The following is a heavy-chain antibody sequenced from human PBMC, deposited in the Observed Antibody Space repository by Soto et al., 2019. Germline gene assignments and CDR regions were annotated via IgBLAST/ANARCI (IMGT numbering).Heavy chain of an antibody. J-gene: IGHJ3*02. V-gene: IGHV1-18*01. D-gene: IGHD2-2*01. CDR1: GYTFTIYG. CDR2: ISAYNGNT. CDR3: ARDSSIVVGSEDAFDI. Sequence: ASVKVSCKASGYTFTIYGISWVRQAPGQGLEWMGWISAYNGNTNYAQKLQGRVTMTTDTSTSTAYMELRSLRSDDTAVYYCARDSSIVVGSEDAFDIWGQGTMVTVSS.